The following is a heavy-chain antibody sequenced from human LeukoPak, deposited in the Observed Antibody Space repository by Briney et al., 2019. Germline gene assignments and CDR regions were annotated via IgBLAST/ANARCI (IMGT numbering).Heavy chain of an antibody. J-gene: IGHJ4*02. CDR1: GFTFSNYA. Sequence: GGSLRLSCAASGFTFSNYAMGWVRQAPGKGLEWVSAGGSDGSTYYADSVKGRFTISRDNSQNTLYLQMNSLRAEDTAMYYCAREIGGGLHYFHSWGQGTPVTVSS. CDR3: AREIGGGLHYFHS. CDR2: GGSDGST. D-gene: IGHD1-26*01. V-gene: IGHV3-23*01.